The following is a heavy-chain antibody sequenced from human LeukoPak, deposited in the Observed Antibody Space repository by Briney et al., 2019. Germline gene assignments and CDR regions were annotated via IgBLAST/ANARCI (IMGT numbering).Heavy chain of an antibody. V-gene: IGHV4-38-2*02. CDR1: GYSISSGYY. Sequence: SETLSLTCTVSGYSISSGYYWGWIRQPPGKGLEWIGSIYHSGSTYYNPSLKSRVTISVDTSKNQFSLKLSSVTAADTAVYYCARDRDYDYVWGSYRLFDCWGQGTLVTVSS. CDR3: ARDRDYDYVWGSYRLFDC. D-gene: IGHD3-16*02. J-gene: IGHJ4*02. CDR2: IYHSGST.